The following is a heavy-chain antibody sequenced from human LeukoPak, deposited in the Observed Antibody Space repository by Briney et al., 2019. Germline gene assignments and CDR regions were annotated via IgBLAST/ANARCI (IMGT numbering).Heavy chain of an antibody. CDR1: GGSITSSSYN. V-gene: IGHV4-39*07. J-gene: IGHJ4*02. Sequence: SETLSLTCSISGGSITSSSYNWAWIRQPPGKGLEWIGNIYYSGSTYYNPSLTSRVTISIDTSKNQFSLNLGSVTAADTAVYYCASDVNSYAEIHDWGQGTLVTVSS. D-gene: IGHD2-2*01. CDR2: IYYSGST. CDR3: ASDVNSYAEIHD.